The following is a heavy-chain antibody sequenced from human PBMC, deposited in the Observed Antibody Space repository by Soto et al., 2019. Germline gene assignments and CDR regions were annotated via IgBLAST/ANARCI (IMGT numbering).Heavy chain of an antibody. J-gene: IGHJ1*01. D-gene: IGHD3-10*01. CDR1: GYTFTSYD. CDR2: MNPNNGNT. CDR3: ARSARHYYALGSYSYFRH. V-gene: IGHV1-8*01. Sequence: QVQLVQSGAEVKKPGASVKVSCKASGYTFTSYDISWVRQATGQGLEWMGWMNPNNGNTDYAPKFQVRVTMTINTCIGTAYMEMSSLRSEDTALYYCARSARHYYALGSYSYFRHWGQGTLVNVAS.